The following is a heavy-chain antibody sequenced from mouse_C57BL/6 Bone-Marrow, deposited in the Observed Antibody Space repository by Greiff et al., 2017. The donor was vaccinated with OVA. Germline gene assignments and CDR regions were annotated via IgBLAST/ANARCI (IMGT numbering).Heavy chain of an antibody. V-gene: IGHV2-9*01. CDR2: IWGGGST. CDR1: GFSLTSYG. D-gene: IGHD2-3*01. CDR3: AKHDDGYYYAMDY. Sequence: QVQLKESGPGLVAPSQSLSITCTVSGFSLTSYGVDGVWEVPVKGLEWRGVIWGGGSTNYNSALMSRLSISKDNSKSQVFLKMNSLQTDDTAMYYCAKHDDGYYYAMDYWGQGTSVTVSS. J-gene: IGHJ4*01.